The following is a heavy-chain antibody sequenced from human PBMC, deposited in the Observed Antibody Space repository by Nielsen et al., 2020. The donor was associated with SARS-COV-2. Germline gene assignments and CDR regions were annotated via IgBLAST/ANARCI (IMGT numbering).Heavy chain of an antibody. D-gene: IGHD1-26*01. V-gene: IGHV1-46*01. CDR3: ARDDEAGANFVDS. J-gene: IGHJ4*02. CDR2: MDPSSGST. Sequence: ASVKVSCKASGGTFINYGISWVRQAPGQGLEWMGIMDPSSGSTRYAQKFQGRVTMTTDTSTTTVYMELRSLRFDDTAVYYCARDDEAGANFVDSWGQGTQVTVSS. CDR1: GGTFINYG.